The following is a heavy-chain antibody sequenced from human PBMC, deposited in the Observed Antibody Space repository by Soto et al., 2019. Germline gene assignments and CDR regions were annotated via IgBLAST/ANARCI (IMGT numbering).Heavy chain of an antibody. J-gene: IGHJ3*02. CDR3: AKDAYVSGWFVDAFDI. Sequence: EVQLLESGGGVVQPGGSLRLSCAASGFTFSIYAMSFVRQTPGKGLEWVSGISGSGGNTYYAESVKGRFTISRDNSRNTVYLQMNSLRVDDTAVYYCAKDAYVSGWFVDAFDIWGQGTMVTVSS. CDR1: GFTFSIYA. V-gene: IGHV3-23*01. D-gene: IGHD6-19*01. CDR2: ISGSGGNT.